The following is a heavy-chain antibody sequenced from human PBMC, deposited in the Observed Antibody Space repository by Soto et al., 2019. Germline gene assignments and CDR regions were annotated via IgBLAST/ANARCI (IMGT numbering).Heavy chain of an antibody. CDR3: ARDLVVVPAPYYYYYGMDV. V-gene: IGHV4-4*07. Sequence: SETLSLTCTVSGGSISSYYWSWIRQPAGKGLEWIGRIYTSGSTNYNPSLKSRVTMSVDTSKNQFSLKLSPVTAADTAVYYCARDLVVVPAPYYYYYGMDVWGQGTTVTVSS. CDR2: IYTSGST. J-gene: IGHJ6*02. D-gene: IGHD2-2*01. CDR1: GGSISSYY.